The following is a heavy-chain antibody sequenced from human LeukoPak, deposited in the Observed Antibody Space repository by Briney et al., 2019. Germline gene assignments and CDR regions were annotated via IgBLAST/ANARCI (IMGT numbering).Heavy chain of an antibody. CDR2: ISAYNGNT. CDR3: ARVGKLGLRHGY. V-gene: IGHV1-18*01. CDR1: SYTFTIYG. D-gene: IGHD1-7*01. Sequence: GDSVKVSCKASSYTFTIYGISWVRQAPGQGLEWMGSISAYNGNTNYAQKLQGRVTITTDTSTSTAYMELRSLRSDDTAVYYCARVGKLGLRHGYWGQGTLVTVSS. J-gene: IGHJ4*02.